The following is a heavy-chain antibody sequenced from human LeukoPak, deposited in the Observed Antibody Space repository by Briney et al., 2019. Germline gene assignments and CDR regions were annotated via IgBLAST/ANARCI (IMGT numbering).Heavy chain of an antibody. V-gene: IGHV5-51*01. Sequence: GESLKISWKGSGYSFTSYWIGVVRQMPGKGLEWVGIIYPGDSDTRYSPSFQGQVTISADKSISTAYLQWSSLKASDTAMYYCASRLGYCSSTSCYWDYWGQGTLVTVSS. CDR1: GYSFTSYW. J-gene: IGHJ4*02. CDR2: IYPGDSDT. D-gene: IGHD2-2*01. CDR3: ASRLGYCSSTSCYWDY.